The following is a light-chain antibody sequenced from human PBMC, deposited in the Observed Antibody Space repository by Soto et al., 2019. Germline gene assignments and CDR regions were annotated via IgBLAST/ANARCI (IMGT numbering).Light chain of an antibody. Sequence: QSVLTQPPSVSGAPGQRVTISCTGTSSDVGGYNYVSWYQQHPGKAPKLMIYEVSNRPSGVSNRFSGSKSGNTASLTISGLQAEDEADYYCSSYTSSSLYVFGTGTKVTVL. J-gene: IGLJ1*01. V-gene: IGLV2-14*01. CDR2: EVS. CDR1: SSDVGGYNY. CDR3: SSYTSSSLYV.